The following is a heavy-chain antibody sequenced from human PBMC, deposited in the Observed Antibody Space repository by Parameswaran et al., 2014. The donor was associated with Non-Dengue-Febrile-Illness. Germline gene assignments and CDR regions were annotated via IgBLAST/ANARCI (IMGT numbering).Heavy chain of an antibody. J-gene: IGHJ4*02. V-gene: IGHV3-33*01. CDR3: ARDRLGVRYFDWPSPDY. CDR2: IWYDGSNK. D-gene: IGHD3-9*01. Sequence: WIRQPPGKGLEWVAVIWYDGSNKYYADSVKGRFTISRDNSKNTLYLQMNSLRAEDTAVYYCARDRLGVRYFDWPSPDYWGQGTLVTVSS.